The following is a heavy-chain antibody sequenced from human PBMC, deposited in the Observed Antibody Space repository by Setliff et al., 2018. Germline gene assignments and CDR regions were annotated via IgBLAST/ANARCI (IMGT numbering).Heavy chain of an antibody. J-gene: IGHJ4*02. CDR2: IYPYDSDT. CDR3: ARQGCSSTSCHSIDY. Sequence: GESLKISCQVSGYKFTSYWIGWVRQMPGKGLEWVGIIYPYDSDTRYNPSFQGHVTISADKAINTAYLQWNSLQASDTAMYYCARQGCSSTSCHSIDYWGQGTLVTVSS. V-gene: IGHV5-51*01. D-gene: IGHD2-2*01. CDR1: GYKFTSYW.